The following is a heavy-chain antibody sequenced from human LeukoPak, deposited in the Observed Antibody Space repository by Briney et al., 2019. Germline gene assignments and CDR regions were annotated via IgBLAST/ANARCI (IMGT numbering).Heavy chain of an antibody. V-gene: IGHV4-34*01. CDR1: GGSFSGYY. Sequence: SETLSLACAVYGGSFSGYYWSWIRQPPGKGLEWIGSISYSGSTNYDPSLKSRVTISVDTSKNQFSLQLSSVTAADTAFYYCVRERSFFGENYWGREPWSPSPQ. D-gene: IGHD3-10*01. J-gene: IGHJ4*02. CDR3: VRERSFFGENY. CDR2: ISYSGST.